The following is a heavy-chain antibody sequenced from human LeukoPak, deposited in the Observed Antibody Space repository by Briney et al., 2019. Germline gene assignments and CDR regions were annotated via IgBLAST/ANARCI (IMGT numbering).Heavy chain of an antibody. Sequence: PGRSLRLSCAASGFTFSSYAMHWVRQAPGKGLEWVSVIYSGGSTYYADSVKGRFTISRDNSKNTLYLQMNSLRAEDTAVYYCARDTIAAAGLNFDYWGQGTLVTVSS. CDR2: IYSGGST. CDR1: GFTFSSYA. CDR3: ARDTIAAAGLNFDY. J-gene: IGHJ4*02. V-gene: IGHV3-66*02. D-gene: IGHD6-13*01.